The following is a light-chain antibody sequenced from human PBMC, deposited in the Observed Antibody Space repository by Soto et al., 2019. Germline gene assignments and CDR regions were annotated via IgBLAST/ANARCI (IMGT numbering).Light chain of an antibody. J-gene: IGKJ1*01. CDR2: AAS. CDR1: QTIMTY. CDR3: QQSYNSPQT. V-gene: IGKV1-39*01. Sequence: DIQMTQSPSSRSASVVDEVTITCRASQTIMTYLNWYQLKPGKPPRLLIYAASSLQSGVPSRFSGSGSGTDFTLTISSLQPEDFATYSCQQSYNSPQTFGQGTKVDIK.